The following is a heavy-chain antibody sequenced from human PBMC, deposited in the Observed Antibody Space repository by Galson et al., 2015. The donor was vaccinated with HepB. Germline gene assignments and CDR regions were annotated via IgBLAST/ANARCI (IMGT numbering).Heavy chain of an antibody. CDR2: INAGNGNT. Sequence: SCKASGYTFTSYAMHWVRQAPGQRLEWMGWINAGNGNTKYSQKFQGRVTITRDTSASTAYMELSSLRSEDTAVYYCAREWFGELWYFDLWGRGTLVTVSS. J-gene: IGHJ2*01. D-gene: IGHD3-10*01. CDR1: GYTFTSYA. V-gene: IGHV1-3*01. CDR3: AREWFGELWYFDL.